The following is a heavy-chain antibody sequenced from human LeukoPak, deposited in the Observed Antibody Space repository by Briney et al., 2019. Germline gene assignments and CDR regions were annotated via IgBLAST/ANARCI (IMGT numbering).Heavy chain of an antibody. CDR2: ISGSGGST. V-gene: IGHV3-23*01. Sequence: GGSLRLSCAASGFTFSSYEMNWVRQAPGKGLEWVSAISGSGGSTYYADSVKGRFTISRDNSENTLYLQMNSLRAEDTAVYYCAREISGDTNFDYWGQGTLVTVSS. J-gene: IGHJ4*02. CDR1: GFTFSSYE. CDR3: AREISGDTNFDY. D-gene: IGHD3-10*01.